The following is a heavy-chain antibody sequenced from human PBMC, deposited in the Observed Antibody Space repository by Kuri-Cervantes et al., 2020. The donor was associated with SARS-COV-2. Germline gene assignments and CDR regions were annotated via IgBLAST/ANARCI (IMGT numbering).Heavy chain of an antibody. CDR3: ARAVEHVTGLLDHFDS. D-gene: IGHD3-9*01. J-gene: IGHJ4*02. Sequence: SETLSLTCTVSGGSISSDYWSWIRQPPGKGLEWIGHMYYSGSTNYNPSLKSRVTISIDTSKNQFSLNLRSVTPADTAVYYCARAVEHVTGLLDHFDSWGQGTLVTVSS. CDR1: GGSISSDY. CDR2: MYYSGST. V-gene: IGHV4-59*01.